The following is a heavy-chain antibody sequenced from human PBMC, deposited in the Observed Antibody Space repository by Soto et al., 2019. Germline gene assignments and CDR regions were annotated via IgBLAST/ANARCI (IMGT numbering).Heavy chain of an antibody. CDR1: GGSISSSS. D-gene: IGHD6-13*01. CDR3: AKDGTSWLY. Sequence: SETLSLTCTVSGGSISSSSWSWIRQPPGKGLEWIGYISYSGSANYNPSLKSRVTMSVETSKNQFSLKLSSVTAADTAVYYCAKDGTSWLYWGQGTLVTVSS. J-gene: IGHJ4*02. CDR2: ISYSGSA. V-gene: IGHV4-59*01.